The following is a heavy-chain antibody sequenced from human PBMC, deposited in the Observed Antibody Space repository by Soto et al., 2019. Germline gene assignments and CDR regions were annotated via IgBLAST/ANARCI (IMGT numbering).Heavy chain of an antibody. Sequence: GGSLRLSCAASGFTFSNYAMGWVRQAPGKGLEWVSSISDGGGTTYHTDSVKGRFTISRDNSKSTLYLQMSSLRADDTAVDYCARGTANDPRVYDSWGQGTLVTVSS. V-gene: IGHV3-23*01. CDR3: ARGTANDPRVYDS. D-gene: IGHD1-1*01. CDR2: ISDGGGTT. CDR1: GFTFSNYA. J-gene: IGHJ4*02.